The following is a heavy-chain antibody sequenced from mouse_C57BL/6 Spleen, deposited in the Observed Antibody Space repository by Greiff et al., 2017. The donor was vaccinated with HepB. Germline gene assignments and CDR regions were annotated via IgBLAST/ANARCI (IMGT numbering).Heavy chain of an antibody. Sequence: VQLQQPGAELVKPGASVKLSCKASGYTFTSYWMQWVKQRPGQGLEWIGEIDPSDSYTNYNQKFKGKATLTVDTSSSTAYMQLSSLTSEDSAVYYCASYGYDGGFAYWGQGTLVTVSA. CDR1: GYTFTSYW. D-gene: IGHD2-2*01. CDR2: IDPSDSYT. J-gene: IGHJ3*01. CDR3: ASYGYDGGFAY. V-gene: IGHV1-50*01.